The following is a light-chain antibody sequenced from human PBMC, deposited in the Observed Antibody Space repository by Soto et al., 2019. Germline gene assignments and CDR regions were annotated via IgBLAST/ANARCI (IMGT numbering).Light chain of an antibody. J-gene: IGKJ1*01. CDR1: QSRLHSNGYNY. CDR2: LGS. Sequence: DIVMTQSPLSLPVTPGEPASISCRSSQSRLHSNGYNYLDWYLQKPGQSPQLLIYLGSNRASGVPDRFSGSGSGTDFTLKISRVEAEDVGLYYCMQALQTPWAFGQGTKVEIK. V-gene: IGKV2-28*01. CDR3: MQALQTPWA.